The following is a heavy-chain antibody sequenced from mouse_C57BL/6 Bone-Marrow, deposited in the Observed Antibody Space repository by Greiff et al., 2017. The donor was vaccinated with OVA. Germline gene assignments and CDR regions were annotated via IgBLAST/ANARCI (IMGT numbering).Heavy chain of an antibody. CDR1: GFTFSSYG. Sequence: EVKLMESGGDLVKPGGSLKLSCAASGFTFSSYGMSWVRQTPDKRLEWVATISSGGSYTYYPDSVQGRFTISRDNAKNTLYLQMSSLKSEDTAMYYCAREFAYWGQGTLVTVSA. CDR2: ISSGGSYT. V-gene: IGHV5-6*01. CDR3: AREFAY. J-gene: IGHJ3*01.